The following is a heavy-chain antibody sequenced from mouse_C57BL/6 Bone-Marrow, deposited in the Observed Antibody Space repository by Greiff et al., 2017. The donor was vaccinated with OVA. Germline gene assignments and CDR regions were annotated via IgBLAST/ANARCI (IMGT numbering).Heavy chain of an antibody. V-gene: IGHV1-64*01. CDR2: IHPNSGST. CDR1: GYTFTSYW. CDR3: ARSGTGTFAWFAY. J-gene: IGHJ3*01. Sequence: QVQLQQPGAELVKPGASVKLSCKASGYTFTSYWMHWAKQRPGQGLEWIGMIHPNSGSTNYNEKFKSKATLTVDKSSSTAYMQLSSLTSEDSAVYYCARSGTGTFAWFAYWGQGTLVTVSA. D-gene: IGHD4-1*01.